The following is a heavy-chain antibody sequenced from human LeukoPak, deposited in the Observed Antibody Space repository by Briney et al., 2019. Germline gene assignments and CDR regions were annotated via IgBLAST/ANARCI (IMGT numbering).Heavy chain of an antibody. CDR2: VDPEDGET. Sequence: ASVKISCKASGYTFTDYYMHWVQQAPGKGLEWMGRVDPEDGETIYAEKFQGRVTITADTSTDTAYMELSSLRSEDTAVYYCATDIAAAGEDYWGQGTLVTVSS. V-gene: IGHV1-69-2*01. CDR1: GYTFTDYY. CDR3: ATDIAAAGEDY. D-gene: IGHD6-13*01. J-gene: IGHJ4*02.